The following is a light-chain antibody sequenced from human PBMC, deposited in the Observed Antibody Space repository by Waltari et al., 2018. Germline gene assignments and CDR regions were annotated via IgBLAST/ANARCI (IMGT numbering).Light chain of an antibody. J-gene: IGLJ2*01. V-gene: IGLV2-14*03. CDR1: SSDVGAYDY. CDR2: DVN. Sequence: QSALTQPASVSGSPGQSITISCTGTSSDVGAYDYVSWYQQHPGKAPQLIIYDVNKRPSAYSGRFSASKSGNTASLTISDLQSEDEAKYFCSSYTTTNTLVFGGGTYLTVL. CDR3: SSYTTTNTLV.